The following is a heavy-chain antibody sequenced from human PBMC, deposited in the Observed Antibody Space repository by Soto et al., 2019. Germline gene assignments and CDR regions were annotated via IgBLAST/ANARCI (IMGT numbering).Heavy chain of an antibody. CDR3: ARGWGVWGSYRPNWFDP. J-gene: IGHJ5*02. CDR2: IYYSGST. Sequence: QVQLQESGPGLVKPSQTLSLTCTVSGGSISSGDYYWSWIRQPPGKGLEWFGYIYYSGSTYYNPSLKSRVTISVDTSKNQFSLKLSSVTAADTAVYYCARGWGVWGSYRPNWFDPWGQGTLVTVSS. V-gene: IGHV4-30-4*01. D-gene: IGHD3-16*02. CDR1: GGSISSGDYY.